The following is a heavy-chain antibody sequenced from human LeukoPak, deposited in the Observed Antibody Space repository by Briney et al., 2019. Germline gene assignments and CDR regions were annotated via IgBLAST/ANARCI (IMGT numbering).Heavy chain of an antibody. CDR3: ARDQIWFGDKPNWFDP. J-gene: IGHJ5*02. CDR2: INHSGST. D-gene: IGHD3-10*01. Sequence: SETLSLTCAVYGGSFSGYYWSWIRQPPGKGLEWIGEINHSGSTNYNPPLKSRVTISVDTSKNQFSLKLSSVTAADTAVYYCARDQIWFGDKPNWFDPWGQGTLVTVSS. V-gene: IGHV4-34*01. CDR1: GGSFSGYY.